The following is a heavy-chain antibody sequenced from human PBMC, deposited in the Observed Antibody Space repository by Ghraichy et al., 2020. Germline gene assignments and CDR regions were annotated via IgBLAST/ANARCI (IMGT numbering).Heavy chain of an antibody. CDR3: AGYGDLLDY. D-gene: IGHD4-17*01. V-gene: IGHV4-34*01. Sequence: AGSLSLTCAVYGGSFSGYYWSWIRQPPGKGLEWIGEINHSGSTNYNPSLKSRVTISVDTSKNQFSLKLSSVTAADTAVYYCAGYGDLLDYWGQGTLVTVSS. J-gene: IGHJ4*02. CDR1: GGSFSGYY. CDR2: INHSGST.